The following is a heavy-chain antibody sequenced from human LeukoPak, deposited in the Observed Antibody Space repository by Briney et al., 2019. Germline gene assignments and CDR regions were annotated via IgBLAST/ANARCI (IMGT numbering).Heavy chain of an antibody. CDR3: VRGDRYFFDF. D-gene: IGHD1-26*01. CDR1: GFTFSSYE. Sequence: GGSLRLSCAASGFTFSSYEMNWVRQAPGRGLKRVSYIGNTGRTIYYTDSVKGRFTISRDNAKNSLYLQMNSLRAEDTAIYYCVRGDRYFFDFWGQGTMVTVSS. V-gene: IGHV3-48*03. CDR2: IGNTGRTI. J-gene: IGHJ3*01.